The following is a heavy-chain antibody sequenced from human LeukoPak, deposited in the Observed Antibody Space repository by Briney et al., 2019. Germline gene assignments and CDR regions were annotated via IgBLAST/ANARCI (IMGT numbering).Heavy chain of an antibody. V-gene: IGHV3-11*05. D-gene: IGHD6-19*01. Sequence: PGGSLRLSCAASGFTFSDYYMSWIRQAPGKGLEGVSYISSTSSYINYADSVKGRFTISRDNAKNSLFLQMNSLRAEDTTVYYCARVSQWLVPYWGQGTLVTVSS. CDR1: GFTFSDYY. J-gene: IGHJ4*02. CDR2: ISSTSSYI. CDR3: ARVSQWLVPY.